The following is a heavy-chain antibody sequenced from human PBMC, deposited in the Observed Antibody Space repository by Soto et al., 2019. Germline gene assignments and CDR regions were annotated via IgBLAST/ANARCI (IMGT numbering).Heavy chain of an antibody. Sequence: ASVKVSCKTSGYTFSNYGITWVRQAPGQPLEWLGWISLYSDGTNYAQKFQGRVSMTTDTSTTTAYMELRSLRSDDTAVYYCARDPSMVRGVIRYYFDYWGQGTLVTVSS. D-gene: IGHD3-10*01. CDR1: GYTFSNYG. CDR3: ARDPSMVRGVIRYYFDY. CDR2: ISLYSDGT. J-gene: IGHJ4*02. V-gene: IGHV1-18*01.